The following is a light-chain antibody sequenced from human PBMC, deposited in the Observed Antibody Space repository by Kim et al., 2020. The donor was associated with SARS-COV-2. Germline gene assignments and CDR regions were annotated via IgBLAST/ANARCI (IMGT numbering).Light chain of an antibody. V-gene: IGLV2-8*01. Sequence: GQSVTLSCTGTSSDVGGYNYVSWYQQHPGKAPKLMIYEVNKRPSGVPDRFSGSKSGNTASLTVSGLQAEDEADYYCSSYAGSINLVFGGGTQLTVL. J-gene: IGLJ2*01. CDR1: SSDVGGYNY. CDR2: EVN. CDR3: SSYAGSINLV.